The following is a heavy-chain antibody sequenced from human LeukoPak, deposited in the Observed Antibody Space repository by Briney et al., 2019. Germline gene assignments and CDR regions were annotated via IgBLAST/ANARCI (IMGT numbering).Heavy chain of an antibody. CDR3: ARMIADRPHYYYYMDV. CDR2: ISGTSLTI. V-gene: IGHV3-11*04. CDR1: AFTFTDYH. J-gene: IGHJ6*03. Sequence: GGPLRLSCAASAFTFTDYHMSWLRQAPGRGLEGVSHISGTSLTIFYADSVKPRLTLSRDNAKNSLYLQMNSLRAEDTAVYYCARMIADRPHYYYYMDVWGKGTTVTVSS. D-gene: IGHD6-6*01.